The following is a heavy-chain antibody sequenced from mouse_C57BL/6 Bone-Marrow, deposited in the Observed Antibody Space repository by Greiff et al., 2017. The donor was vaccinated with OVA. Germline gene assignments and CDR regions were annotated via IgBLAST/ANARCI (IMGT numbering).Heavy chain of an antibody. D-gene: IGHD2-13*01. J-gene: IGHJ3*01. CDR1: GYTFTSYG. Sequence: VQLQQSGAELARPGASVKLSCKASGYTFTSYGISWVKQSTGQGLEWIGEIYPRSGNTYYNEKFKGKATLTADKSSSTAYMELRRLTSEDSAVYFWARDYSPRGFAYWGQGTLVTVSA. CDR2: IYPRSGNT. CDR3: ARDYSPRGFAY. V-gene: IGHV1-81*01.